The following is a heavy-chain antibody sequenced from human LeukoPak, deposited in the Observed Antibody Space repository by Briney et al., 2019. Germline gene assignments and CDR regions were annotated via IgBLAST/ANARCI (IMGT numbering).Heavy chain of an antibody. Sequence: GGSLRLSCAASRFIFSTFTMNWVRQAPGKGLEWVSGISDSGHNTYYADSVKGRFTISRDNSKDTLYLQMNSLRAEDTAVYYCAKIPYSSSFTFDYWGQGTLVTVSS. D-gene: IGHD6-13*01. J-gene: IGHJ4*02. CDR2: ISDSGHNT. V-gene: IGHV3-23*01. CDR1: RFIFSTFT. CDR3: AKIPYSSSFTFDY.